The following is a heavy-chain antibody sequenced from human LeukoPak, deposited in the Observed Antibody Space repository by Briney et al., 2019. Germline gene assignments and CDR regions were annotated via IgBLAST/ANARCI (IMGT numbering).Heavy chain of an antibody. CDR3: ARTYDFGRGPPGDAFDN. J-gene: IGHJ3*02. D-gene: IGHD3-3*01. CDR1: GFTFSSYW. CDR2: IKPDGSEK. Sequence: GGSLRLSCAASGFTFSSYWMSWVRQAPGKGLEWVANIKPDGSEKYYVDSVKGRFTISRDNAKESVFLQMNRLRVDDTAVYYCARTYDFGRGPPGDAFDNWGQGTPVTVSS. V-gene: IGHV3-7*01.